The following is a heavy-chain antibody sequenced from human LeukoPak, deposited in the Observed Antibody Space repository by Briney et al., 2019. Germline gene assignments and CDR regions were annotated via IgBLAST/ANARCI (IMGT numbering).Heavy chain of an antibody. D-gene: IGHD3-16*01. CDR3: ARQWGYFDY. CDR1: GGSISSYY. J-gene: IGHJ4*02. CDR2: IYYSGST. V-gene: IGHV4-59*08. Sequence: TSETLSLTCTVSGGSISSYYWSWIRQPPGKGLEWIGYIYYSGSTNYNPSLKRQVTISVDTSKNQFSLKLSSVTAADTTVYYCARQWGYFDYWGQGTLVTVSS.